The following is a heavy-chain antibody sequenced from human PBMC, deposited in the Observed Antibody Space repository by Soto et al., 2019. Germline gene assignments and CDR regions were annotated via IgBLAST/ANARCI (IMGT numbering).Heavy chain of an antibody. D-gene: IGHD4-17*01. J-gene: IGHJ4*02. CDR2: INWNGGST. CDR1: GFTFDDYG. CDR3: ARASDPYGDYPFLDY. V-gene: IGHV3-20*01. Sequence: EVQLVESGGGVVRPGGSLRLSCAASGFTFDDYGMSWVRQAPGKGLEWVSGINWNGGSTGYADSVKGRFTISRDNAKNSLYLQMNSLRAEDTAVYHCARASDPYGDYPFLDYWGQGTLVTVSS.